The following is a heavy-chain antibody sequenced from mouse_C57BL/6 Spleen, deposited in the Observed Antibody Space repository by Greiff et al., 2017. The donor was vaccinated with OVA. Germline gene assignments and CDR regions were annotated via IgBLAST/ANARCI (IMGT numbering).Heavy chain of an antibody. CDR3: ARRYYGTPYYFDY. CDR1: GYTFTDYY. D-gene: IGHD1-1*01. V-gene: IGHV1-75*01. CDR2: IFPGSGST. J-gene: IGHJ2*01. Sequence: QVQLKESGPELVKPGASVKISCKASGYTFTDYYINWVKQRPGQGLEWIGWIFPGSGSTYYNEKFKGKATLTVDKSSSTAYMLLSSLTSEDSAVYFCARRYYGTPYYFDYWGQGTTLTVSS.